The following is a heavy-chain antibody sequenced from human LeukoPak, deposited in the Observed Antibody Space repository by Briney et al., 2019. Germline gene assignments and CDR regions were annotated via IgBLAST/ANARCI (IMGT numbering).Heavy chain of an antibody. D-gene: IGHD3-16*01. J-gene: IGHJ5*02. CDR2: ISAYSGNT. Sequence: GASVKVSCKASGYTFTSYGISRVRQAPGQGLEWMGWISAYSGNTNYAQKLQGRVTMTTDTSTSTAYMELRSLRSDDTAVYYCARDSSAYDYVWGSYDNNWFDPWGQGTLVTVSS. CDR3: ARDSSAYDYVWGSYDNNWFDP. V-gene: IGHV1-18*01. CDR1: GYTFTSYG.